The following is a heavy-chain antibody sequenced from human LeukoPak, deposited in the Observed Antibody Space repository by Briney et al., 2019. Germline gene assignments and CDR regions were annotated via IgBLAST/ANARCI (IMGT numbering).Heavy chain of an antibody. CDR3: VRFETGSSWNDVDY. J-gene: IGHJ4*02. CDR2: ISGISTYI. Sequence: GGSLRLSCAASGFTFSGYSMNWVRQAPGKGLEWVSSISGISTYILYADSVKGRFTISRDNAKNSLYLQMNSLRAEDTAVHYCVRFETGSSWNDVDYWGQGTLVTVSS. D-gene: IGHD1-1*01. V-gene: IGHV3-21*01. CDR1: GFTFSGYS.